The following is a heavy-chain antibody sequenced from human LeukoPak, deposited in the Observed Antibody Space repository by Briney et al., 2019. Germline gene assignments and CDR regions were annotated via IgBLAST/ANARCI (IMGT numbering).Heavy chain of an antibody. CDR2: INPNSGGT. Sequence: ASVKVSCKASGYTFTGYYMHWVRQAPGQGLEWMGWINPNSGGTNYAQKFQGRVTMTRDTSISTSYMEVTGLRSDDTAVYFCARDGYCRGSSCPFQHWGQGTMVTVSS. J-gene: IGHJ1*01. CDR3: ARDGYCRGSSCPFQH. D-gene: IGHD2-2*03. CDR1: GYTFTGYY. V-gene: IGHV1-2*02.